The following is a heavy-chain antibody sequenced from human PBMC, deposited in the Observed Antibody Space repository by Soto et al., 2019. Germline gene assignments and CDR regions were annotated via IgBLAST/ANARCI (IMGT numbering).Heavy chain of an antibody. CDR3: TTGYCSGGSCLYYFDY. CDR2: IRSKANSYAT. CDR1: GFTFSGSA. J-gene: IGHJ4*02. V-gene: IGHV3-73*01. D-gene: IGHD2-15*01. Sequence: EVQLVESGGGLVQPGGSLKLSCAASGFTFSGSAMHWVRQASGKGLEWVGRIRSKANSYATAYAASVKGRFTISRDDSKNTAYLQTNSLKTEDTAVYYCTTGYCSGGSCLYYFDYWGQGTLVTVSS.